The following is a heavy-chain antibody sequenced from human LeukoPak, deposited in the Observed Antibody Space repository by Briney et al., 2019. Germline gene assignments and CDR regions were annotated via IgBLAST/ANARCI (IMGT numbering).Heavy chain of an antibody. CDR2: ISSSSYI. Sequence: GGSLRLSCAASGFTFSSYSMNWVRQAPGKGLEWVSSISSSSYIYYADSVKGRFTISRDNAKNSLYLQMNSLRAEDTAVYYCVRAGTHDYGDYWGQGTLVTVSS. CDR3: VRAGTHDYGDY. CDR1: GFTFSSYS. V-gene: IGHV3-21*01. D-gene: IGHD1-7*01. J-gene: IGHJ4*02.